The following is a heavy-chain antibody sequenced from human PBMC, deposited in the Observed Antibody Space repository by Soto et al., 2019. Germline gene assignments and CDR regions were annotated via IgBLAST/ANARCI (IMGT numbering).Heavy chain of an antibody. J-gene: IGHJ5*02. D-gene: IGHD2-21*01. V-gene: IGHV2-5*01. CDR2: LYWNDDK. CDR1: GFSLSTNEVG. Sequence: QITLKESGPTLVKPTQTLTLTCTFSGFSLSTNEVGVGWIRQPPGQALQWLALLYWNDDKRYSPSLKSRLTIPKDTSKNQVVLTMTNMDPVDTATYSCARSSEVMILYPWRQGTLVTVSS. CDR3: ARSSEVMILYP.